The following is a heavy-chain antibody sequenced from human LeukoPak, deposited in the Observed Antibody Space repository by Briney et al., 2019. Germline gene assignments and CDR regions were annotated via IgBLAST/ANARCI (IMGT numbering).Heavy chain of an antibody. J-gene: IGHJ4*02. Sequence: SETLSLTCAVSGDSISSGDYSWSWIRQPPGKGLEWIGYIYNSGTTKYNPSLKSRVTISVDTSKNQFSLKLSSVTAADTAIYYCARNGDDSSDYYYFDYWGQGTLVTVSS. V-gene: IGHV4-30-4*07. CDR2: IYNSGTT. D-gene: IGHD3-22*01. CDR3: ARNGDDSSDYYYFDY. CDR1: GDSISSGDYS.